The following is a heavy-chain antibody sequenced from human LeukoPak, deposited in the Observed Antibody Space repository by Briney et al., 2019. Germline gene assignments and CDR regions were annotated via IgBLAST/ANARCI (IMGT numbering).Heavy chain of an antibody. CDR1: GFTFSSYS. CDR3: ARDRGVGATPHDY. J-gene: IGHJ4*02. D-gene: IGHD1-26*01. CDR2: ISSSSSYI. Sequence: GGSLRLSCAASGFTFSSYSVNWVRQAPGKGLEWVSSISSSSSYIYYADSVKGRFTISRDNAKNSLYLQMNGLRAEDTAVYYCARDRGVGATPHDYWGQGTLVTVSS. V-gene: IGHV3-21*01.